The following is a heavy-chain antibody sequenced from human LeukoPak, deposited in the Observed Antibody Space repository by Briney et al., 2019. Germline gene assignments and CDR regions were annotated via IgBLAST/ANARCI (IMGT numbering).Heavy chain of an antibody. J-gene: IGHJ4*02. CDR1: GYSISSGFY. Sequence: SETLSLTCTVSGYSISSGFYWGWIRQPPGKGLEWIGSIYHSGSTYYNPSLKSRVTISVDTSKNQFSLKLSSVTAADTAVYYCAREDVVVVAANSFDYWGQGTLVTVSS. CDR2: IYHSGST. CDR3: AREDVVVVAANSFDY. V-gene: IGHV4-38-2*02. D-gene: IGHD2-15*01.